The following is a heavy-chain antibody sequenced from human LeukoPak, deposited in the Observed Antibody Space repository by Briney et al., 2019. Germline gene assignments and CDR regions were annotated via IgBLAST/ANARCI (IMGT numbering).Heavy chain of an antibody. CDR3: ARDYGEYYYDSSGYYGGFDY. CDR2: FYSDGGRT. Sequence: GGSLRLSCAGSGFTLSSNWMHWVRQAPGKGLVWVARFYSDGGRTNYADSVKGRFTISGDNAKNTQYLQMNSLRAEDTAVYYCARDYGEYYYDSSGYYGGFDYWGQGTLVTVSS. D-gene: IGHD3-22*01. CDR1: GFTLSSNW. J-gene: IGHJ4*02. V-gene: IGHV3-74*01.